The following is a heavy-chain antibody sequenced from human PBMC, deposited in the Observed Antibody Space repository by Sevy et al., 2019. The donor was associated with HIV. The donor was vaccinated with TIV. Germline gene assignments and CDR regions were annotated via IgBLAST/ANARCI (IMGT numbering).Heavy chain of an antibody. CDR3: ARDLSEIAVAARGRWFDP. D-gene: IGHD6-19*01. Sequence: SETLSLTCTVSGGSISSYYWSWIRQPPGKGLEWIGYIYYSGSTNYNPSLKSRVTISVDTSKNQFSLKLSSVTAADTVVYYCARDLSEIAVAARGRWFDPWGQGTLVTVSS. CDR2: IYYSGST. V-gene: IGHV4-59*01. CDR1: GGSISSYY. J-gene: IGHJ5*02.